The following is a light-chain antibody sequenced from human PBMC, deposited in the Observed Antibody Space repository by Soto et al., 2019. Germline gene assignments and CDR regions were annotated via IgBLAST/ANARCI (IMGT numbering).Light chain of an antibody. CDR2: DVS. CDR3: SSYTGSSTSR. V-gene: IGLV2-14*01. Sequence: QSALTQPASVSGSPGQSITISCTGTSSDVGGYNYVSWYQQHPGKAPKLMIYDVSNRPSGVSNRFSGSKSGNTACLTISGLQAEDEADYYCSSYTGSSTSRFGTGTKLTVL. J-gene: IGLJ1*01. CDR1: SSDVGGYNY.